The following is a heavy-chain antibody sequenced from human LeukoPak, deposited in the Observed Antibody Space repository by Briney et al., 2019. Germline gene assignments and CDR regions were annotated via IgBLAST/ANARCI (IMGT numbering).Heavy chain of an antibody. J-gene: IGHJ4*02. CDR3: AKSYSSDWFPFDY. CDR1: GFTFSSYW. CDR2: MKPDGSEK. V-gene: IGHV3-7*01. D-gene: IGHD6-19*01. Sequence: GGSLRLSCAASGFTFSSYWMSWVRQAPGKGLEWVANMKPDGSEKYYVDSVKGRFTISRDNAKNSLYLQMNSLRVEDTAVYYCAKSYSSDWFPFDYWGQGTLVTVSS.